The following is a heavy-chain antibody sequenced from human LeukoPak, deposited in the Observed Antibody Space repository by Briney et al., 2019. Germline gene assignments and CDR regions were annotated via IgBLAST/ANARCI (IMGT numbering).Heavy chain of an antibody. D-gene: IGHD2-2*01. CDR3: ARDGIVVVPAAIQTLNY. V-gene: IGHV1-2*02. CDR1: GCTFTGYY. CDR2: INPNSGGT. Sequence: ASVKVSCKASGCTFTGYYMHWVRQAPGQGLEWMGWINPNSGGTNYAQKFQGRVTMTRDTSISTAYMELSRLRSDDTAVYYCARDGIVVVPAAIQTLNYWGQGILVTVSS. J-gene: IGHJ4*02.